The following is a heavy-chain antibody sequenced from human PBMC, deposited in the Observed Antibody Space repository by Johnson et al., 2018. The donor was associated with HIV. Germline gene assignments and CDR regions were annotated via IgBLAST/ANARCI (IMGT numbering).Heavy chain of an antibody. D-gene: IGHD3-10*01. CDR3: ARDAVTVVRGVIYGWVVFDI. J-gene: IGHJ3*02. CDR1: GFTFDDYG. V-gene: IGHV3-33*08. Sequence: QMQLVESGGGVVQPGRSLRLSCAASGFTFDDYGMSWVRQTPGKGLEWVSRINSDGSNKYYADSVKGRFTISRDNSKNSLYLQMNSLRAEDTAVYFCARDAVTVVRGVIYGWVVFDIWGQGTMVTVSS. CDR2: INSDGSNK.